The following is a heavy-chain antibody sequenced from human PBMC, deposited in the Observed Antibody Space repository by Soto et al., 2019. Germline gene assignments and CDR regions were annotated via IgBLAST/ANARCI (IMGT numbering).Heavy chain of an antibody. CDR2: IYDSGST. CDR1: GGSISSSY. V-gene: IGHV4-59*01. J-gene: IGHJ5*02. D-gene: IGHD2-15*01. CDR3: ARDLKEYCSDGKCNWFDP. Sequence: PETLSLTCTVSGGSISSSYWSWIRQPPGKGLEWIGYIYDSGSTYYNSSLKSRVTISFDASKNQISLQVRSATAADAAVYYCARDLKEYCSDGKCNWFDPWGQGTLVTVSS.